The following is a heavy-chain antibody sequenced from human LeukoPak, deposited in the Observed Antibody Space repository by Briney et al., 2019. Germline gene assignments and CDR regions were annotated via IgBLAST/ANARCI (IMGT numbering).Heavy chain of an antibody. Sequence: SVKVSCKASGGTFSSYAISWVRQAPGQGLEWMGRIIPIFGTANYAQKFQGRITITTDESTSTAYMELSSLRSEDTAVYYCARDSRAYDSSGYYYNWGQGTLVTVSS. V-gene: IGHV1-69*05. CDR3: ARDSRAYDSSGYYYN. CDR2: IIPIFGTA. J-gene: IGHJ4*02. CDR1: GGTFSSYA. D-gene: IGHD3-22*01.